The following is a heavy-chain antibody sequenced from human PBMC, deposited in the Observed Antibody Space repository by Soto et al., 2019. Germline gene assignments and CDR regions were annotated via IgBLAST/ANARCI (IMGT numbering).Heavy chain of an antibody. V-gene: IGHV1-69*13. Sequence: SVKVSCRAAVDAFNNYPITWVRQAPGEGLEWMGGSIPIFGTANYAQKFQGRVTISVDESTSTAYMELSSLRSEDTAVYYCARGRGYSGDDHYYYFDMDVWGQGTTVTVSS. J-gene: IGHJ6*02. CDR2: SIPIFGTA. CDR3: ARGRGYSGDDHYYYFDMDV. D-gene: IGHD5-12*01. CDR1: VDAFNNYP.